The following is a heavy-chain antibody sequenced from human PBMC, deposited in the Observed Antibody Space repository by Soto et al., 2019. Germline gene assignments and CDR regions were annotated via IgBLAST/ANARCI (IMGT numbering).Heavy chain of an antibody. D-gene: IGHD1-26*01. CDR2: IYSSGST. V-gene: IGHV4-4*08. Sequence: PSETLSLTCTASGGSMSTYYWNWIRQAPGQGLEWIGYIYSSGSTNYNPSLQSRVTMSIDMAKNQFSLMLTSVTAADTAVYYCARRTRSYSGSPIDYWGQGSQVTVSS. J-gene: IGHJ4*02. CDR1: GGSMSTYY. CDR3: ARRTRSYSGSPIDY.